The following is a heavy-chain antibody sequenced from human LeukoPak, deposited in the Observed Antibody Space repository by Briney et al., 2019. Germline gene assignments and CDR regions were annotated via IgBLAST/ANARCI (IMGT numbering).Heavy chain of an antibody. D-gene: IGHD2-2*01. V-gene: IGHV4-38-2*02. Sequence: SETLSLTCAVSGYSISSDYYWGWIRQPPGKGLEWIGSIYHSGSTYYNPSLKSRVTISVDTSKDQFSLRLSSVTAADTAVYYCAGDQRGFCSSTSCYFGEYFDYWGQGTLVTVSS. CDR2: IYHSGST. J-gene: IGHJ4*02. CDR3: AGDQRGFCSSTSCYFGEYFDY. CDR1: GYSISSDYY.